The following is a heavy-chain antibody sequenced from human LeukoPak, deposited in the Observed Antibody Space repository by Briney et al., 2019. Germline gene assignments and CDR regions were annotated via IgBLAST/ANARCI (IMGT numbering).Heavy chain of an antibody. V-gene: IGHV3-23*01. D-gene: IGHD2-21*02. CDR1: GFTFSSYA. CDR2: ISGSGGST. J-gene: IGHJ4*02. CDR3: AKGSEVVVTANKYYFDY. Sequence: GGSLRLSCAASGFTFSSYAMSWFRQAPGKGLEWVSAISGSGGSTYYADSVKGRFTISRDNSKNTLYLQMNSLRAEDTAVYYCAKGSEVVVTANKYYFDYWGQGTLVTVSS.